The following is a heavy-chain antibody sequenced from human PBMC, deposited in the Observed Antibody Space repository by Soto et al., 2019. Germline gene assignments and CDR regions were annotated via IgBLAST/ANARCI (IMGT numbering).Heavy chain of an antibody. J-gene: IGHJ4*02. CDR3: AKDQPKERLVGATTEKPTDY. Sequence: GGSLRLSCAASGFTFSSYAMSWVRQAPGKGLEWVSAISGSGGSTYYADSVKGRFTISRDNSKNTLYLQMNSLRAEDTAVYYCAKDQPKERLVGATTEKPTDYWGQGTLVTVSS. CDR1: GFTFSSYA. V-gene: IGHV3-23*01. CDR2: ISGSGGST. D-gene: IGHD1-26*01.